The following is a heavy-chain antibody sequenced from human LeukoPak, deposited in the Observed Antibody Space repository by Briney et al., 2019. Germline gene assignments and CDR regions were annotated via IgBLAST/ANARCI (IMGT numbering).Heavy chain of an antibody. CDR2: IYYSGST. CDR1: GGSISIYY. Sequence: SETLSLTCTVSGGSISIYYWSWIRQPPGKGLEWIGYIYYSGSTNYNPSLKSRVTISVDTSKNQFSLKLGSVTAADTAVYYCARNLENYGGNSNFDYWGQGTLVTVSS. CDR3: ARNLENYGGNSNFDY. J-gene: IGHJ4*02. V-gene: IGHV4-59*01. D-gene: IGHD4-23*01.